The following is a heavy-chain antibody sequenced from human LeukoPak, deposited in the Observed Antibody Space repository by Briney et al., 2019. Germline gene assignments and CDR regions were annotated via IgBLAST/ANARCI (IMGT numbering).Heavy chain of an antibody. J-gene: IGHJ4*02. D-gene: IGHD6-19*01. CDR3: ARLIPVAAYFDY. CDR1: GGSFSGYY. CDR2: INHSGST. Sequence: PSETLSRTCAVYGGSFSGYYWSWIRQPPGKGLEWIGEINHSGSTNYNPSLKSRVTISVDTSKNQFSLKLSSVTAADTAVYYCARLIPVAAYFDYWGQGTLVTVSS. V-gene: IGHV4-34*01.